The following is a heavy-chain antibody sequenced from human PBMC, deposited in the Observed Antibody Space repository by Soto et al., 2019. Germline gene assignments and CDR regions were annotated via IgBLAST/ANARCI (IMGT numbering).Heavy chain of an antibody. D-gene: IGHD3-3*01. CDR2: ISSSSSTI. J-gene: IGHJ4*02. V-gene: IGHV3-48*01. CDR3: ARDSPYDFWSGYYKG. Sequence: GGSLRLSCAASGFTFSSYSMNWVRQAPGKGLEWVSYISSSSSTIYYADSVKGRFTISRDNAKNSLYLQMNSLRAEDTAVYYCARDSPYDFWSGYYKGWGQGTLVTVSS. CDR1: GFTFSSYS.